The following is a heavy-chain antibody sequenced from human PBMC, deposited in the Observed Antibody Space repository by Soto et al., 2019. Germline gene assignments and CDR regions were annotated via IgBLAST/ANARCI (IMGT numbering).Heavy chain of an antibody. J-gene: IGHJ6*02. CDR2: ISPYTGNT. V-gene: IGHV1-18*01. CDR3: VMVDNYVTPTPQDV. D-gene: IGHD3-16*01. Sequence: QVQRVQSGDEVKKPGASVKVSCKASGYIFVNYGIAWVRQAPGQGLEWMGWISPYTGNTHSATKIQGRLTMTTETSTSTAYMDLGSRTSDDTAVYYCVMVDNYVTPTPQDVWGQGTTVTVSS. CDR1: GYIFVNYG.